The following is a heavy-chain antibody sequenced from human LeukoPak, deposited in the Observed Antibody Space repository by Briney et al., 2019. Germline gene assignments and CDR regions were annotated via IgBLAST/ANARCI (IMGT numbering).Heavy chain of an antibody. V-gene: IGHV4-59*01. D-gene: IGHD6-19*01. Sequence: SETLSLTCTVSGGSISSYYWSWIRQPPGKGLEWIGYIYYSGSTNYNPSLKSRVTISVDTSKNQFSLKLSSVTAADTAVYYCARDLGRGSGWYGYWGQGTLVTVSS. CDR2: IYYSGST. J-gene: IGHJ4*02. CDR1: GGSISSYY. CDR3: ARDLGRGSGWYGY.